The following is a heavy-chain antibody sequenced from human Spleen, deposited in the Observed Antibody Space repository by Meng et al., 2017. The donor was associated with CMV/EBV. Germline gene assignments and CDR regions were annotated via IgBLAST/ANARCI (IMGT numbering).Heavy chain of an antibody. J-gene: IGHJ4*02. D-gene: IGHD3-16*02. Sequence: SGYSFTTDGISWVRQAPGQGLEWMGWISPNNHNTKYARKLQDRVTMTTDTSTSTAYMELTTLRADDTAVYYCARGGRLSLFPSYVDYWGQGTLVTVSS. CDR1: GYSFTTDG. CDR2: ISPNNHNT. V-gene: IGHV1-18*01. CDR3: ARGGRLSLFPSYVDY.